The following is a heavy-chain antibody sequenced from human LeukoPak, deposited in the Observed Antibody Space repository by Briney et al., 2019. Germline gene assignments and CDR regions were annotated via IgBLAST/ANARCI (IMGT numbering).Heavy chain of an antibody. CDR1: GGSISSYY. D-gene: IGHD3-10*01. Sequence: SETLSLTCTVSGGSISSYYWSWIRQPPGKGLEWIGYIYYSGSTNYNPSLKSRVTISVDTSKNQFSLKLSSVTAADTAVYYCARDGLLGQDPYYYYSGMDVWGKGTTVTVSS. CDR2: IYYSGST. J-gene: IGHJ6*04. V-gene: IGHV4-59*01. CDR3: ARDGLLGQDPYYYYSGMDV.